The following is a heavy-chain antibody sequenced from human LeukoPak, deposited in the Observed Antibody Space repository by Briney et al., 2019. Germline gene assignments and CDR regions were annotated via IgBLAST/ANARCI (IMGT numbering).Heavy chain of an antibody. Sequence: GGSLRLSCAASGFTFSSYAMSWVRQAPGKGLEWVSAISGSGGTTYYADSVKGRFTISRDNFKNTLYLQMNSLRAEDTALYYCAKDSSVYPPAGNFDYWGQGTLVTVSS. CDR3: AKDSSVYPPAGNFDY. V-gene: IGHV3-23*01. D-gene: IGHD5/OR15-5a*01. J-gene: IGHJ4*02. CDR1: GFTFSSYA. CDR2: ISGSGGTT.